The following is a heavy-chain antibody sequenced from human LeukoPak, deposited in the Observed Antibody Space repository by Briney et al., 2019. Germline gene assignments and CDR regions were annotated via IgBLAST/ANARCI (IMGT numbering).Heavy chain of an antibody. J-gene: IGHJ2*01. CDR1: GFTFTSYA. V-gene: IGHV3-23*01. Sequence: GGSLRLSCTASGFTFTSYAMTWVRQAPGKGLEWVSGISGSGGHTYNADSVEGRFTISRDNSKNTVSLQLSSLRVEDTAVYFCAKDREDSAMISGVFDLWGRGTLVTDSS. D-gene: IGHD5-18*01. CDR3: AKDREDSAMISGVFDL. CDR2: ISGSGGHT.